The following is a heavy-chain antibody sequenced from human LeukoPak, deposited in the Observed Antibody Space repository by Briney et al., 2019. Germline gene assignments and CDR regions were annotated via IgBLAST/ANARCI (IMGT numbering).Heavy chain of an antibody. Sequence: SVKVSCKGSXGTFXSYAISWVRQAPGQGLEWMGRIIPILGIANYAQKFQGRVTITADKSTSTAYMELSSLRSEDTAVYYCAREKDYYDSSGSSVYFDYWGQGTLVTVPS. CDR3: AREKDYYDSSGSSVYFDY. CDR1: XGTFXSYA. D-gene: IGHD3-22*01. J-gene: IGHJ4*02. CDR2: IIPILGIA. V-gene: IGHV1-69*04.